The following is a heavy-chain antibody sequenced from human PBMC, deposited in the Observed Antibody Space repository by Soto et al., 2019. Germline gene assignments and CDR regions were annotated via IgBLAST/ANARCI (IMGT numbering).Heavy chain of an antibody. CDR1: GYTFTSYA. Sequence: VQLVQSGAEVKKPGASVKVSCKASGYTFTSYAMHWVRQAPGQRLEWMGWINAGNRNTKYSQKFQGRVTITRDTSASTAYMELSSLRSEDTAVYYCARGVSSSWYSLHYWGQGTLVTVSS. CDR3: ARGVSSSWYSLHY. CDR2: INAGNRNT. J-gene: IGHJ4*02. D-gene: IGHD6-13*01. V-gene: IGHV1-3*01.